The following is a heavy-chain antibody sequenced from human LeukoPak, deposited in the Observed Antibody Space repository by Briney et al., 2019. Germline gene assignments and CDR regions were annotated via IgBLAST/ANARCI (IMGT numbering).Heavy chain of an antibody. CDR2: INPDSGGT. J-gene: IGHJ5*02. V-gene: IGHV1-2*02. Sequence: ASVKVSCKASGYTFSGYYMHWVRQAPGQGLEWMGWINPDSGGTNYGQNFQGRVTMTRDTAINTAYMELSRLRSDDTAVYYCARRVGLTMVRGDPSPPCWFDPWGQGTLVTVSS. CDR3: ARRVGLTMVRGDPSPPCWFDP. CDR1: GYTFSGYY. D-gene: IGHD3-10*01.